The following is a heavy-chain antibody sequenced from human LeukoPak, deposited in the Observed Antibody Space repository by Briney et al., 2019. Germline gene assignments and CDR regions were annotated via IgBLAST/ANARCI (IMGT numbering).Heavy chain of an antibody. J-gene: IGHJ4*02. CDR1: GGSISSGGYY. D-gene: IGHD6-19*01. V-gene: IGHV4-31*03. CDR2: IYYSGST. CDR3: ARGAAVAGTASIFDY. Sequence: SETLSLTCTVSGGSISSGGYYWGWIRQHPGKGLEWIGYIYYSGSTYYNPSLKSRVTISVDTSKNQFSLKLSSVTAADTAVYYCARGAAVAGTASIFDYWGQGTLVTVSS.